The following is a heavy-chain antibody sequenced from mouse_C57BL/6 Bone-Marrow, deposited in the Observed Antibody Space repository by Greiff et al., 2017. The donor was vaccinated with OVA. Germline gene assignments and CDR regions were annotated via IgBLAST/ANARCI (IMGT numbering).Heavy chain of an antibody. J-gene: IGHJ4*01. CDR1: GFTFSDYY. CDR2: ISNGGGST. CDR3: ARRRARDY. V-gene: IGHV5-12*01. Sequence: EVKLMESGGGLVQPGGSLKLSCAASGFTFSDYYMYWVRQTPEKRLEWVAYISNGGGSTYYPDTVKGRFTISRDNAKNTLYLQMSRLKSEDTAMYYCARRRARDYWGQGTSVTVSS.